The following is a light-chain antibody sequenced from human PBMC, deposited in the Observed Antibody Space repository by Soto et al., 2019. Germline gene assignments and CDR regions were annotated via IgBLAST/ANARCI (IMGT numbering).Light chain of an antibody. CDR1: QSISSW. J-gene: IGKJ5*01. V-gene: IGKV1-5*03. CDR3: QQYNSYPT. CDR2: KAS. Sequence: DNQMTQSPSTLSASVGDRVTITCRSSQSISSWLAWYQQKPGKAPNLLIYKASSLESGVPSRFSGSGSGTEFTLTISSLQPDDFATYYCQQYNSYPTFGQGTRLEIK.